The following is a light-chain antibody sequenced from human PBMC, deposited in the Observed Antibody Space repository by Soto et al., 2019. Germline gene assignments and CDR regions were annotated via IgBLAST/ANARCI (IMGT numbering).Light chain of an antibody. Sequence: DIQMTQSPSSLSASVGDRVTITCRASQSISSYLNWYQQKPGKAPQLLIYAASSLQSGVPSRCSGSGSGTDFTLTISSLQPEDFATYYCQQSYSTPLTFGGGTKVEIK. V-gene: IGKV1-39*01. J-gene: IGKJ4*01. CDR3: QQSYSTPLT. CDR1: QSISSY. CDR2: AAS.